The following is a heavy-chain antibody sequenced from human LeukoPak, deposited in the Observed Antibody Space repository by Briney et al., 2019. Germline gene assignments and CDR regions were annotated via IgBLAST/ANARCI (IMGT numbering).Heavy chain of an antibody. D-gene: IGHD1-1*01. Sequence: PGGSLRLSCAASGFTFSSYSMNWVRQAPGKGLEWVSSISTSSSYIYYADSVKGRFTISRDNTKNSLYLQMNSLRAEDTAVYYCARGGSVQLERRDAFDIWGQGTMVTVSS. V-gene: IGHV3-21*04. CDR2: ISTSSSYI. CDR1: GFTFSSYS. CDR3: ARGGSVQLERRDAFDI. J-gene: IGHJ3*02.